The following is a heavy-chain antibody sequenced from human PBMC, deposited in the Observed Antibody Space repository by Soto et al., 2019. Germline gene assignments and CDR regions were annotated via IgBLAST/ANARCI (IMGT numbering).Heavy chain of an antibody. J-gene: IGHJ6*02. CDR2: INHSGST. V-gene: IGHV4-34*01. CDR1: GGSFSGYY. Sequence: PSETLSLTCAVYGGSFSGYYWSWIRQPPGKGLEWIGEINHSGSTNYNPSLKSRVTISVDTSKNQFSMKLSSVTAADTAVYYCARGKTAARYGMDVWGHGTKVTVSS. D-gene: IGHD6-6*01. CDR3: ARGKTAARYGMDV.